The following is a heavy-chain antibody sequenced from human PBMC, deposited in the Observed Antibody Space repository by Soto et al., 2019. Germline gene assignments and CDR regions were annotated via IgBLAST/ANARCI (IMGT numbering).Heavy chain of an antibody. D-gene: IGHD6-13*01. Sequence: GGSLRLSCAASGFTFSSYAMHWVRQAPGKGLEWVAVISYDGSNKYYAEYEKGRITISRDNSKNTLYLQMNSMRAEDTVVYYCARERNRGIAAARYYFDYWGQGTLVTVSS. CDR1: GFTFSSYA. CDR2: ISYDGSNK. V-gene: IGHV3-30-3*01. J-gene: IGHJ4*02. CDR3: ARERNRGIAAARYYFDY.